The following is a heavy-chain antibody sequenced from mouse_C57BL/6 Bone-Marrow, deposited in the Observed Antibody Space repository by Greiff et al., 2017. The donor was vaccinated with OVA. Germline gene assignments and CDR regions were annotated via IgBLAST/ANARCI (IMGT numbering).Heavy chain of an antibody. V-gene: IGHV1-81*01. CDR1: GYTFTSYG. CDR3: ARDYYYGSSYRYFDV. J-gene: IGHJ1*03. CDR2: IYPRSGNT. D-gene: IGHD1-1*01. Sequence: VQLQQSGAELARPGASVKLSCKASGYTFTSYGISWVKQRTGQGLEWIGEIYPRSGNTYYTEKFKGKATLTADKSSSTAYMELRSLTSEDSAVYFCARDYYYGSSYRYFDVWGKGTTVTVSS.